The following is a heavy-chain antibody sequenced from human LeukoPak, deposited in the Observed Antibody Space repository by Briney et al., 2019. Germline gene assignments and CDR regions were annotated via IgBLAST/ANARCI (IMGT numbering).Heavy chain of an antibody. V-gene: IGHV4-61*08. CDR1: GGSINNGGYY. CDR2: IYYSGST. CDR3: ASGIVGATTAWDY. D-gene: IGHD1-26*01. J-gene: IGHJ4*02. Sequence: SETLSLTCTVSGGSINNGGYYWSWIRQPPGTGLEWIGYIYYSGSTNYNPSLKSRVTISVDTSKNQFSLKLSSVTAADTAVYYCASGIVGATTAWDYWGQGTLVTVSS.